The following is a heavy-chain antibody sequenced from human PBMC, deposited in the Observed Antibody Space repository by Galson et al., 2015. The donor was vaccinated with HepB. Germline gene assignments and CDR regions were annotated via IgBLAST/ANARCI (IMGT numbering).Heavy chain of an antibody. CDR2: IPYDGSNK. V-gene: IGHV3-30*02. CDR3: AKVDAFDI. J-gene: IGHJ3*02. CDR1: GFTFSSYG. Sequence: SLRLSCAASGFTFSSYGMHWVRQAPGKGLEWVAFIPYDGSNKYYADSVKGRFTISRDNSKNTLYLQMNSLRAGDTAVYYCAKVDAFDIWGQGTMVTVSS.